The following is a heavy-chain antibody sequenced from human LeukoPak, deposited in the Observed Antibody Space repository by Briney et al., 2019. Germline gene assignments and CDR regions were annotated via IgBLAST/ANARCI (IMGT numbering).Heavy chain of an antibody. D-gene: IGHD3-3*01. CDR3: ARAGPYDFWSGYPSPYYFDY. CDR1: GFTFSSYW. CDR2: IKQDGSEK. J-gene: IGHJ4*02. Sequence: PGGSLRLSCAASGFTFSSYWMSWVRQAPGKGLEWVANIKQDGSEKYYVDSVKGRFTISRDNAKNSLYLQMNSLRAEDTAVYYCARAGPYDFWSGYPSPYYFDYWGQGTLVTVSS. V-gene: IGHV3-7*01.